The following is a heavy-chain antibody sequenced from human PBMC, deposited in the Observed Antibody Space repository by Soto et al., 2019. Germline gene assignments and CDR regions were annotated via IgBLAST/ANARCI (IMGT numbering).Heavy chain of an antibody. CDR3: ARLGGYDEHYFGMDV. Sequence: AESLTISCEASGYTFTNYWISWVLQMPGKGLEWMGNIDPSDSYTNYSPSFQGHVTISADKSISTAYLQWSSLMASDTAMYYCARLGGYDEHYFGMDVWGQGTTVTVSS. CDR1: GYTFTNYW. D-gene: IGHD3-22*01. V-gene: IGHV5-10-1*01. J-gene: IGHJ6*01. CDR2: IDPSDSYT.